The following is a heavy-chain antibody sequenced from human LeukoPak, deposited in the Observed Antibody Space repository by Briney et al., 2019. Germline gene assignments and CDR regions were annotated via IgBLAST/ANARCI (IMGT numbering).Heavy chain of an antibody. CDR1: GYTLTDYY. D-gene: IGHD4-11*01. Sequence: ASVKVSCKASGYTLTDYYMHWVRQAPGKGLEWMGGFDPEDGETIYAQKFQGRVTMTEDTSTDTAYMELSSLRSEDTAVYYCATDHGVTVTTLSSHNWFDPWGQGTLVTVSS. J-gene: IGHJ5*02. CDR2: FDPEDGET. V-gene: IGHV1-24*01. CDR3: ATDHGVTVTTLSSHNWFDP.